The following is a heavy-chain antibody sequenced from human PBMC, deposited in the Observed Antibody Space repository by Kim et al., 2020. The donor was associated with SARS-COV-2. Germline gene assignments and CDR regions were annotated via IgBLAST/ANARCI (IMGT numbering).Heavy chain of an antibody. CDR3: ARARGYYDFWSETTTRVYMAV. Sequence: SETLSLTCTVSGGSISTYYWSWIRQPPGKGLEWIGYIYYSGSTNYNPSLKSRVTISVDTSKNQFSLKLSSVTAADTAVYYCARARGYYDFWSETTTRVYMAVWGKGTTVTVSS. CDR2: IYYSGST. CDR1: GGSISTYY. D-gene: IGHD3-3*01. J-gene: IGHJ6*03. V-gene: IGHV4-59*08.